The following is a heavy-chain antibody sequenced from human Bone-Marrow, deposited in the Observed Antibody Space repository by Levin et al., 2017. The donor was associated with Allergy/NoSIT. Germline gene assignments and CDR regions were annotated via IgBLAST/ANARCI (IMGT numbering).Heavy chain of an antibody. CDR3: ARDPTYSGSI. V-gene: IGHV3-7*01. Sequence: GESLKISCAGSGFAFSRYWMSWVRQAPGRGLEWLANIKYDEGEKYYVDSVKGRFTISRDNAKNSLYLQMNSLRADDAAVYYCARDPTYSGSIWGQGTLVTVSS. J-gene: IGHJ4*02. CDR2: IKYDEGEK. CDR1: GFAFSRYW. D-gene: IGHD5-12*01.